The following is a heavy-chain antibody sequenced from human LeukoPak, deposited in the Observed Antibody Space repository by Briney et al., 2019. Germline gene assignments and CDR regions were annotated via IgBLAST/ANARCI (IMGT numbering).Heavy chain of an antibody. Sequence: SETLSLTCTVSGGSVSSGSYYWSWIRQPPGKGLEWIGYIYYSGSTNYNPSLKSRVTMSVDTSKNQFSLELSSVTAADTAVYYCARADCSGGSCYAFDIWGQGTMVTVSS. CDR2: IYYSGST. D-gene: IGHD2-15*01. CDR3: ARADCSGGSCYAFDI. J-gene: IGHJ3*02. CDR1: GGSVSSGSYY. V-gene: IGHV4-61*01.